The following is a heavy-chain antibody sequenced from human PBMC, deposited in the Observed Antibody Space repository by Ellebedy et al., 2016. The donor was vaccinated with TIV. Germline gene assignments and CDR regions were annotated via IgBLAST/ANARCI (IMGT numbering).Heavy chain of an antibody. V-gene: IGHV4-39*07. J-gene: IGHJ6*02. Sequence: SETLSLTCTVSGGSISSSSYYWGWIRQPPGKGLEWIGSIYYSGRTYYNPSLKSRVTISVDTSQNQFSLKLSSVTAADTAVYYCAYCRNSAGWRHYYGMDVWGQGTTVTVSS. CDR2: IYYSGRT. D-gene: IGHD2-15*01. CDR3: AYCRNSAGWRHYYGMDV. CDR1: GGSISSSSYY.